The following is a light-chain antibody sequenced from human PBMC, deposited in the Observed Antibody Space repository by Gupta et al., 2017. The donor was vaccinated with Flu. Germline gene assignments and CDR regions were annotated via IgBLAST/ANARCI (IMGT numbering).Light chain of an antibody. CDR1: QSISSW. CDR2: KAS. Sequence: PSTLSASVGDRVTITCRASQSISSWLAWYQQKPGKAPKLLIYKASSLESGVPSRFSGSGSGTEFTLTISSLQPDDFATYYCQQYNSYLWTFGQGTKVEIK. V-gene: IGKV1-5*03. CDR3: QQYNSYLWT. J-gene: IGKJ1*01.